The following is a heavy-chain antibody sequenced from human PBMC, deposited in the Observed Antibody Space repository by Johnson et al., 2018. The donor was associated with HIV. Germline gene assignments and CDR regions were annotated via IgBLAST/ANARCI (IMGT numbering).Heavy chain of an antibody. D-gene: IGHD2-15*01. CDR1: GFTVSSNY. V-gene: IGHV3-53*01. J-gene: IGHJ3*02. Sequence: VQLVESGGGLIQPGGSLRLSCAASGFTVSSNYMSWVRQAPGKGLEWVSVIYSGGSTYYADSVKGRFTISRDNSKNTLYLQMNSLRAEDTALYYCVRGLVGVVAAGRADAFDIWGQGTMVTVSS. CDR2: IYSGGST. CDR3: VRGLVGVVAAGRADAFDI.